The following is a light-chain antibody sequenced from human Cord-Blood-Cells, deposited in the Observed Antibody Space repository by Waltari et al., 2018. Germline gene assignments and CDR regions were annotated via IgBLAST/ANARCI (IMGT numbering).Light chain of an antibody. Sequence: QSALTQPASVSGSPGQSITISCTGTSSDVGGYNYVSWYQQHPGKAPKLMIYDVSKRASGVSNRFSGSKSGNTASLTSSGLQAEDEADYYCSSYTSSSTWVFGGGTKLTVL. CDR2: DVS. CDR1: SSDVGGYNY. CDR3: SSYTSSSTWV. J-gene: IGLJ3*02. V-gene: IGLV2-14*01.